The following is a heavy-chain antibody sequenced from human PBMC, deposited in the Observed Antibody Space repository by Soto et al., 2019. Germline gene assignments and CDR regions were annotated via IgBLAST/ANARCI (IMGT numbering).Heavy chain of an antibody. V-gene: IGHV3-48*02. CDR3: ARSDDYGDYTGLQ. D-gene: IGHD4-17*01. J-gene: IGHJ4*02. Sequence: EVQLVESGGGLVQPGGSLRLSCAASGFTFSSYSMNWVRQAPGKGLEWVSYISSSSGTIYYADSVKGRFTISRDNAKNSLYLQMNSLRDEDTAVYYCARSDDYGDYTGLQWGQGTLVTVSS. CDR2: ISSSSGTI. CDR1: GFTFSSYS.